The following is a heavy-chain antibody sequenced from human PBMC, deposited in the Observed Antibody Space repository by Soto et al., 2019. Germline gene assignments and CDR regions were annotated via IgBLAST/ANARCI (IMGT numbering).Heavy chain of an antibody. D-gene: IGHD3-3*02. CDR2: IIPIFPTP. CDR1: GGTFRTNA. V-gene: IGHV1-69*12. CDR3: ARDKDRQQLGGNYYYIMDV. J-gene: IGHJ6*02. Sequence: QVQLVQSGAEVKKPGSSVKISCKASGGTFRTNAFSWVRQAPGQGLEWMGAIIPIFPTPDYAQKFQGRVTITADESTTTTYMELSSLRSEDTATYYCARDKDRQQLGGNYYYIMDVWGQGTTVTVSS.